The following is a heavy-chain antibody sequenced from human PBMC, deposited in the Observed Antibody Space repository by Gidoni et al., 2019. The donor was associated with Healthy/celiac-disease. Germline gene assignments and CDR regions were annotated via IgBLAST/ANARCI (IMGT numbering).Heavy chain of an antibody. D-gene: IGHD4-17*01. CDR3: AREESGDYGAFDI. CDR1: GGSISSGGYY. CDR2: IYYSGST. V-gene: IGHV4-31*03. Sequence: QVQLQESGPGLVKPSQTLSLTCTVSGGSISSGGYYWSWIRQHPGKGLAWIGYIYYSGSTYYNPSLKSRVTISVDTSKNQFSLKLSSVTAADTAVYYCAREESGDYGAFDIWGQGTMVTVSS. J-gene: IGHJ3*02.